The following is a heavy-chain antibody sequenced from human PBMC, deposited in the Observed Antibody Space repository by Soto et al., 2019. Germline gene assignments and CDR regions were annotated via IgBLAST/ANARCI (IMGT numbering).Heavy chain of an antibody. Sequence: EVQLVESGGGLVQPGGSLRLSCAASGFTVSSNYMSWVRQAPGKGLEWVSVIYSGGSTYYADSVKGRFTISRDNSKNKLYLQMNSLRAEDTAVYYCARYEKLERAFDIWGQGTMVTVSS. CDR2: IYSGGST. CDR1: GFTVSSNY. D-gene: IGHD3-3*01. CDR3: ARYEKLERAFDI. J-gene: IGHJ3*02. V-gene: IGHV3-66*01.